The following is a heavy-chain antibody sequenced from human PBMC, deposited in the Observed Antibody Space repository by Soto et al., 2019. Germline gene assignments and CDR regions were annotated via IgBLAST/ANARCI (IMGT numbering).Heavy chain of an antibody. CDR3: ARGGQGWFDP. V-gene: IGHV3-30-3*01. J-gene: IGHJ5*02. CDR1: GFTFSSYA. CDR2: ISYDGSNK. Sequence: QVQLVESGGGVVQPGRSLRLSCAASGFTFSSYAMHWVRQAPGKGLEWVAVISYDGSNKYYADSVKGRFTISRDNSKNTLYLQMNSLRAEDTAVYYCARGGQGWFDPWGQGTLVSVSS.